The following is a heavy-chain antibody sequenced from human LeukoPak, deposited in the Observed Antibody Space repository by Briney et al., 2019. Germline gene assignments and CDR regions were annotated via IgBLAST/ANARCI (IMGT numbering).Heavy chain of an antibody. CDR2: IDRSGST. V-gene: IGHV4-34*01. Sequence: SETLSLTCAVYGGSFSGYSWTWLRQPPGKGLEWIGGIDRSGSTNYNPALKSRLTISVDTSKNQFSLKLSSVTAADTAVYYCARGSATGLAYWGQGTLVTVSS. D-gene: IGHD1-1*01. CDR3: ARGSATGLAY. CDR1: GGSFSGYS. J-gene: IGHJ4*02.